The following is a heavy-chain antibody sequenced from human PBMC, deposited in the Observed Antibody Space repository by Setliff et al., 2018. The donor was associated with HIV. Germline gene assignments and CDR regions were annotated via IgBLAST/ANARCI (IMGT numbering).Heavy chain of an antibody. J-gene: IGHJ5*02. CDR2: IYYSGST. D-gene: IGHD3-10*01. Sequence: SETLSLTCGVSGYSISSGYFWGWIRQPPGKGLEWIGSIYYSGSTYYNPSLKSRVTISVDTSKNQFSLKLSSVTAADTAVYYCATYADRESNRFDPWGQGILVTVSS. V-gene: IGHV4-38-2*01. CDR3: ATYADRESNRFDP. CDR1: GYSISSGYF.